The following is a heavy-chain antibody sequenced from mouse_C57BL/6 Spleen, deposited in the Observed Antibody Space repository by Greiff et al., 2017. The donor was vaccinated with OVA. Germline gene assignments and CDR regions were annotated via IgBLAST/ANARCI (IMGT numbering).Heavy chain of an antibody. D-gene: IGHD2-12*01. CDR1: GYTFTDYE. V-gene: IGHV1-15*01. CDR3: TRGEQRHAMDY. CDR2: IDPETGGT. Sequence: QVQLQQSGAELVRPGASVTLSCKASGYTFTDYEMHWVKQTPVHGLEWIGAIDPETGGTAYNQKFKGKAILTADKSSSTAYMELRSLTSEDSAVYYCTRGEQRHAMDYWGQGTSVTVSS. J-gene: IGHJ4*01.